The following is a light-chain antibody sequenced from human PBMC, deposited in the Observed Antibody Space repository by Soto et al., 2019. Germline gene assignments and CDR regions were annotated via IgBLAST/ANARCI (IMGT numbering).Light chain of an antibody. CDR2: GNS. J-gene: IGLJ1*01. CDR3: PSYDSTLSPGYG. Sequence: QSVLTQPPSVSGAPGQRATISCTGSSSNIGAGYDVHWYHQLPGTAPKLLIYGNSNRPSGVPDRFSGSKPGTSASLAITGLQAEDEGDYYCPSYDSTLSPGYGFGTGTKVTV. CDR1: SSNIGAGYD. V-gene: IGLV1-40*01.